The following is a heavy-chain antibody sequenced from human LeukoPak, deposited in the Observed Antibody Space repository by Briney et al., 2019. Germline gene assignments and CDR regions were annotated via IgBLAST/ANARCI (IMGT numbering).Heavy chain of an antibody. CDR3: ARDFWSGYYIP. CDR2: INPNSGGT. Sequence: ASLKVPCKASGYTFTGYSMHWVRQAPGQGLEWMGWINPNSGGTNYAQKFQGRVTMTRDTSISTAYMELSRLRSDDTAVYYCARDFWSGYYIPWGQGTLVTVSS. J-gene: IGHJ5*02. D-gene: IGHD3-3*01. CDR1: GYTFTGYS. V-gene: IGHV1-2*02.